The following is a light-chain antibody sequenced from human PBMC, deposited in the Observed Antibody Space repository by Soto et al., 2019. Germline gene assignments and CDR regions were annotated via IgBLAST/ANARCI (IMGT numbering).Light chain of an antibody. V-gene: IGKV3-20*01. CDR1: QRVSSSN. Sequence: DIVLTQSPGTLSLSPGEGATLSCRASQRVSSSNLAWYQQKPGQAPRLLIYAASSRATGIPDRFSGSGSGTDFTLTISRLEPEDFAEYYCQQYGSSPKFGQGTKVDIK. CDR3: QQYGSSPK. J-gene: IGKJ1*01. CDR2: AAS.